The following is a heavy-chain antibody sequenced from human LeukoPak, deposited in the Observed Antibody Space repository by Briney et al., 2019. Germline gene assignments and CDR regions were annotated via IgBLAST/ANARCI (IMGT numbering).Heavy chain of an antibody. CDR3: ASDKSDYYDSSGHIGGY. Sequence: PSQTLSLTCAVSGGSISSGGYSWSWIRQLPGKGLEWIGYIYHSGSTYYNPSLKSRVTISVDRSKNQFSLKLSSVTAADTAVYYCASDKSDYYDSSGHIGGYWGQGTLVTVSS. D-gene: IGHD3-22*01. V-gene: IGHV4-30-2*01. J-gene: IGHJ4*02. CDR2: IYHSGST. CDR1: GGSISSGGYS.